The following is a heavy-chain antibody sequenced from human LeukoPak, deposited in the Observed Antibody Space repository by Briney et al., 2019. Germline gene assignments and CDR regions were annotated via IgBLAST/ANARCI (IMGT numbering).Heavy chain of an antibody. CDR2: IYYSGST. Sequence: SETLSLTCTVSGGSISSSSYYWGWIRQPPGKGLEWIGSIYYSGSTYYNPSLKSRVTISVDTSKNQFSLKLSSVTAADTAVYYCARDQPQVDGYNYRFKGDYWGQGTLVTVSS. CDR1: GGSISSSSYY. D-gene: IGHD5-24*01. V-gene: IGHV4-39*07. J-gene: IGHJ4*02. CDR3: ARDQPQVDGYNYRFKGDY.